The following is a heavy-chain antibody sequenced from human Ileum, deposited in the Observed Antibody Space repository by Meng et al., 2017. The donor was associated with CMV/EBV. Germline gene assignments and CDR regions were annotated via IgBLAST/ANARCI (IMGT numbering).Heavy chain of an antibody. Sequence: QQSGHGLLNPCPPLPLTTTVSCGSISSSYWSWIRQPSGKGLEWIARLSTTGSTNYNPYLKSRVTMSVDTSKKQFSLRLSSVTAADTAVYYCARTICDYTDYKYFDLWGRGTLVTVSS. D-gene: IGHD4-11*01. CDR3: ARTICDYTDYKYFDL. V-gene: IGHV4-4*07. CDR1: CGSISSSY. J-gene: IGHJ2*01. CDR2: LSTTGST.